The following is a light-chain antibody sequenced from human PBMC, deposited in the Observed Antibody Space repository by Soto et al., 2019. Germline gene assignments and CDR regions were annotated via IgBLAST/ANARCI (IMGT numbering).Light chain of an antibody. V-gene: IGLV2-14*03. CDR3: SSYTSSMTDV. Sequence: QSALTQPASVSGSPGQSITISCTGTSSDVGGYNSVSWYQHHPGKAPKLILYDVAGRPSGVSYRFSGSKSVNTASLTISGLQAADEADYFCSSYTSSMTDVFGSGTKVTVL. J-gene: IGLJ1*01. CDR1: SSDVGGYNS. CDR2: DVA.